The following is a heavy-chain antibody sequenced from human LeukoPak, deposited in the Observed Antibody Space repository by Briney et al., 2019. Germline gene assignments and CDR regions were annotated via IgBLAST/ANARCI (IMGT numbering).Heavy chain of an antibody. CDR3: ARRLCDTLTGYPYYFDY. Sequence: SVKVSCKASGGTFSSYAISWVRQAPGQGLEWMGGIIPIFGTANYAQKFQGRVTITADESTSTAYMELSSLRSEDTAVYYCARRLCDTLTGYPYYFDYWGQGTLVTVSS. J-gene: IGHJ4*02. D-gene: IGHD3-9*01. V-gene: IGHV1-69*13. CDR1: GGTFSSYA. CDR2: IIPIFGTA.